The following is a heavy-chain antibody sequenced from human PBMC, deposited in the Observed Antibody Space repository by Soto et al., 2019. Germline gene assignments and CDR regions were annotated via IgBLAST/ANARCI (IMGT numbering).Heavy chain of an antibody. J-gene: IGHJ5*02. CDR1: GYPFTSYY. CDR3: ARGDRIAAARSWFDP. CDR2: INPSGGST. V-gene: IGHV1-46*01. D-gene: IGHD6-13*01. Sequence: SSVKVACKASGYPFTSYYMHWVRQAPGQGLEWMGIINPSGGSTSYALKFQGRVTMTRDTSTITVYMELSSLRSEDTAVYYCARGDRIAAARSWFDPWGQGTLVTVSS.